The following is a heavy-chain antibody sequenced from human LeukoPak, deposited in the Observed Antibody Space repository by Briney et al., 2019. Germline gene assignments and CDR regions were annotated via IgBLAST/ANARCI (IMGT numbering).Heavy chain of an antibody. CDR1: GFTFTNAW. D-gene: IGHD2-2*01. V-gene: IGHV3-15*01. CDR2: IKSKPDGGTT. CDR3: TTYGNVVQPSARGILDV. J-gene: IGHJ6*02. Sequence: GGSLRLSCAASGFTFTNAWMSWVRQAPGKGLEWVGRIKSKPDGGTTEYAAPVKGRFTISRDDSKNTLHLQMNSLRSEDTAVYYCTTYGNVVQPSARGILDVWGQGTTVTVSS.